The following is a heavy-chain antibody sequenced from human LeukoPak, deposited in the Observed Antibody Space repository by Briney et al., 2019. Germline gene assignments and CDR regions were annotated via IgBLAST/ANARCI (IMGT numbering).Heavy chain of an antibody. CDR2: INHSGST. D-gene: IGHD3-3*01. Sequence: SETLSLTCAVYGGSFSDYYWSWIRQPPGKGLEWIGEINHSGSTNYNPSLKSRVTISVDTSKNQFSLKLSSVTAADTVVYYCARFGKHRAGCLDYWGQGTLVTVS. CDR1: GGSFSDYY. CDR3: ARFGKHRAGCLDY. V-gene: IGHV4-34*01. J-gene: IGHJ4*02.